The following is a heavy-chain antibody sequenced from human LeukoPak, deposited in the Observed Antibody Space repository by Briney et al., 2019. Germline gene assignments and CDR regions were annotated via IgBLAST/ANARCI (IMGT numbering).Heavy chain of an antibody. D-gene: IGHD1-14*01. Sequence: ASVKVSCKASGGTFSSYAINWVRQAPGQGLEWMGGIIPIFGTANYAQKFQGRVTITADESTSTAYMELSSLRSEDTAVYYCARDTSNHGYFDYWGQGTLVTVSS. CDR3: ARDTSNHGYFDY. J-gene: IGHJ4*02. CDR1: GGTFSSYA. CDR2: IIPIFGTA. V-gene: IGHV1-69*13.